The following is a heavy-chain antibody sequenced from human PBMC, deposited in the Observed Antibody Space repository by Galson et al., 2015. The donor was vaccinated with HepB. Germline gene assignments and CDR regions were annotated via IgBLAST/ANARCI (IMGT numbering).Heavy chain of an antibody. CDR1: GFTFSSYW. J-gene: IGHJ6*02. CDR2: IKEDGSEK. V-gene: IGHV3-7*01. CDR3: ARDGSFGFYYNYYGMDV. Sequence: LRLSCAASGFTFSSYWMSWVRQAPGKGLEWLANIKEDGSEKYSVDSVKGRFTISRDNAKNSLHLQMNSLRAEDTAIYYCARDGSFGFYYNYYGMDVWGQGTTVTVSS. D-gene: IGHD3-10*01.